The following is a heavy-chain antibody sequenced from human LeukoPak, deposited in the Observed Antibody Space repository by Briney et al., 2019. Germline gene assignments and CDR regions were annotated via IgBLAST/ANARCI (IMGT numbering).Heavy chain of an antibody. V-gene: IGHV4-59*01. CDR3: ARGFYSPHY. Sequence: SETLSLTCTVSGGSISSDYWSWIRQPPGKGLEWIGYIHYSGRTYSNPSLKSRITISVDTSNNQFSLKLSSVTAADTAVYYCARGFYSPHYWGQGTIVSDPS. CDR1: GGSISSDY. D-gene: IGHD4-11*01. CDR2: IHYSGRT. J-gene: IGHJ4*02.